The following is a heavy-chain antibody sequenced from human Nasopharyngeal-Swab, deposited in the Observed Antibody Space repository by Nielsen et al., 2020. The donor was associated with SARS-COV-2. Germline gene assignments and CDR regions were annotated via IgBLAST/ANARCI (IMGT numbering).Heavy chain of an antibody. Sequence: WIRQPPGKGLEWVSYISSSSSTKYYADFVKGRFTISRDNAKNSLYLQMNSLRDEDTAVYYCARDAIVVVPAAIQYWGQGTLVTVSS. D-gene: IGHD2-2*02. J-gene: IGHJ4*02. CDR2: ISSSSSTK. V-gene: IGHV3-11*04. CDR3: ARDAIVVVPAAIQY.